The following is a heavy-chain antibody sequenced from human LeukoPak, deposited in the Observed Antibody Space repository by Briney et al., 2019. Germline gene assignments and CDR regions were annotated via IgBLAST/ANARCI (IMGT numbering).Heavy chain of an antibody. Sequence: SETLSLTCAVSGYSISSGYYWGWIRQPPGKGLEWIGSIYHSGSTYYNPSLKSRVTISVDTSKNQFSLKLSSVTAADTAVYYCERDLWRDYYGSGSVNWFDPWDQGTLVTVSS. CDR2: IYHSGST. J-gene: IGHJ5*02. V-gene: IGHV4-38-2*02. D-gene: IGHD3-10*01. CDR3: ERDLWRDYYGSGSVNWFDP. CDR1: GYSISSGYY.